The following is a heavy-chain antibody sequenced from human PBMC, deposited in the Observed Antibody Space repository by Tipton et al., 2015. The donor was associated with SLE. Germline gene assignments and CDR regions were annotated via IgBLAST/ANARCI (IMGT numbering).Heavy chain of an antibody. J-gene: IGHJ4*02. CDR1: GGSISSYY. Sequence: TLSLTCTVSGGSISSYYWSWIRQPPGQGLEWIGYIYYSGSTNYNPSLKSRVTISVDTSKNQFSLKLSSVTPEDTAVYYCARGPPTGRGFDYWDQGSLVTVSS. CDR3: ARGPPTGRGFDY. CDR2: IYYSGST. D-gene: IGHD1-1*01. V-gene: IGHV4-59*12.